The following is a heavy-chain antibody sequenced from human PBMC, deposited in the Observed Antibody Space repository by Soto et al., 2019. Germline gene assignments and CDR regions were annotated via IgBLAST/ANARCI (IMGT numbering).Heavy chain of an antibody. D-gene: IGHD2-15*01. CDR2: ITADGGT. V-gene: IGHV3-23*01. CDR3: APHVSCSGGSCQYDAFAI. J-gene: IGHJ3*02. Sequence: EVQVLESGGGLVQPGGSLRLSCEGSGFTVSSHAMPWFRQAPGKGREWVSTITADGGTYYADSVKGRFAMSRDTSESTLYLQMNSLGAEDTAAYYCAPHVSCSGGSCQYDAFAIRGQGTMVTVSS. CDR1: GFTVSSHA.